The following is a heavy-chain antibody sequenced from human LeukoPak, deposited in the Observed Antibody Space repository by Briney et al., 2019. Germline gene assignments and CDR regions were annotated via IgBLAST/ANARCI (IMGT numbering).Heavy chain of an antibody. Sequence: SQTLSLTCTVSGGSISSGSYYWSWIRQPAGKGLEWIGRIYTSGSTNYNPSPESRVTISVDTSKNQFSLKLSSVTASDTAVYYCAGLLGYCSGTSCYRGFDYWGQGTLVTVSS. V-gene: IGHV4-61*02. CDR1: GGSISSGSYY. CDR3: AGLLGYCSGTSCYRGFDY. J-gene: IGHJ4*02. D-gene: IGHD2-2*02. CDR2: IYTSGST.